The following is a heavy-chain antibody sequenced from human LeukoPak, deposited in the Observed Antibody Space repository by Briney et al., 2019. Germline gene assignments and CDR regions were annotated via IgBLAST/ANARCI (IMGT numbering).Heavy chain of an antibody. CDR1: GGSFSGYY. D-gene: IGHD3-3*01. CDR3: ARAYEYYDFWSGYFNDAFDI. CDR2: INHSGST. Sequence: PSETLSLTCAVYGGSFSGYYWSWIRQPPGKGLEWIGEINHSGSTNYNPSLKSRVTISVDTSKNQFSLKLSSVTAADTAVYYCARAYEYYDFWSGYFNDAFDIWGQGTMVTVSS. J-gene: IGHJ3*02. V-gene: IGHV4-34*01.